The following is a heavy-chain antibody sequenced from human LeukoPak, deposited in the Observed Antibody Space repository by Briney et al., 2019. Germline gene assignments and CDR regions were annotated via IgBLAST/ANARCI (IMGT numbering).Heavy chain of an antibody. CDR3: ARDVVNEVAGTVGFDY. CDR1: GGTFSSYA. J-gene: IGHJ4*02. V-gene: IGHV1-69*04. D-gene: IGHD6-19*01. Sequence: EASVKVSCKASGGTFSSYAISWVRQAPGQGLEWMGRIIPILGIANYAQKFQGRVTITADKSTSTAYMELSSLRSEDTAVYYCARDVVNEVAGTVGFDYWGQGTLVTVSS. CDR2: IIPILGIA.